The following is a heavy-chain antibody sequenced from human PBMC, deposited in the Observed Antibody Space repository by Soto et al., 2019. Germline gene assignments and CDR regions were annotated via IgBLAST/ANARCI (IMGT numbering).Heavy chain of an antibody. V-gene: IGHV1-18*01. CDR3: ARYTQQYSSSYHFDY. J-gene: IGHJ4*02. Sequence: GASVKVSCKASGYTFTSYGISWVRQAPGQGLEWMGWISAYNGNTNYAQKLQGRVTMTTDTSTSTAYMELRSLRSDDTAVYYCARYTQQYSSSYHFDYWGQGTLVTVYS. CDR1: GYTFTSYG. D-gene: IGHD6-6*01. CDR2: ISAYNGNT.